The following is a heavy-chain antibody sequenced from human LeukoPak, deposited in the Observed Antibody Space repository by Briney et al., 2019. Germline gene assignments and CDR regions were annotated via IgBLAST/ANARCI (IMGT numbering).Heavy chain of an antibody. CDR3: ARVMLRITMIVVVKTGAFDI. CDR2: IIHSGSP. CDR1: GGSFSGYY. Sequence: SETLSLTCAVYGGSFSGYYWSWIRQPPGKGLEWIGEIIHSGSPNYNPSLKSRVTISVDTSKNQFSLKLSSVTAADTAVYYCARVMLRITMIVVVKTGAFDIWGQGTMVTVSS. D-gene: IGHD3-22*01. V-gene: IGHV4-34*12. J-gene: IGHJ3*02.